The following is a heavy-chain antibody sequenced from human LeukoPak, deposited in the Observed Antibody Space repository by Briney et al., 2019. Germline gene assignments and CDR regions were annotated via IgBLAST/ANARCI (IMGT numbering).Heavy chain of an antibody. CDR1: GFTFSNYW. CDR2: IKEDGSAI. J-gene: IGHJ6*02. V-gene: IGHV3-7*03. Sequence: PGGSLRLSCAASGFTFSNYWMNWVRQAPGKGLEWVANIKEDGSAIYYVDSVKGRFTIPRDNAKNSLYLQMNSLGAEDTAVYYCARDFYAMGVWGQGTTVTVSS. CDR3: ARDFYAMGV.